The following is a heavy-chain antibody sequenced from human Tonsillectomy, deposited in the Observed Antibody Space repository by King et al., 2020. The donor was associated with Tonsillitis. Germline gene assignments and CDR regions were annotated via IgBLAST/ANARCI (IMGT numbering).Heavy chain of an antibody. V-gene: IGHV1-69*04. CDR1: GGTFSSYA. J-gene: IGHJ3*02. D-gene: IGHD3-9*01. Sequence: QLVQSGAEVKKPGSSVKVSCKASGGTFSSYAISWVRPAPGQGLEWMGRIIPILGIANYAQKFQGRVTITADKSTSTDYMGLSRLRSEDTAVYYCEAESSYEILTVYGPRGAFDIWGQGTMVPVSS. CDR3: EAESSYEILTVYGPRGAFDI. CDR2: IIPILGIA.